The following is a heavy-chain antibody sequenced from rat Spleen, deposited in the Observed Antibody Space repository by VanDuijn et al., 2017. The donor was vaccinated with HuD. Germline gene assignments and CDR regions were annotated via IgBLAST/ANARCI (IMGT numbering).Heavy chain of an antibody. V-gene: IGHV5-25*01. CDR2: ISTSGGST. CDR1: GFTFSNYD. CDR3: ARTAYFDY. J-gene: IGHJ2*01. Sequence: EVQLVESGGGLVQPGSPLKLSCAASGFTFSNYDMAWVRQAPTKGLEWVASISTSGGSTYYRDSVKGRFTVSRDNAKSTLYLQMDSLRSEDTATYYCARTAYFDYWGQGVMVTVSS.